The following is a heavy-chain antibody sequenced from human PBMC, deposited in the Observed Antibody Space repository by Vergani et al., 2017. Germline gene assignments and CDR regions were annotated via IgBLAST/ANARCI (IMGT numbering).Heavy chain of an antibody. V-gene: IGHV4-59*08. CDR1: GGSISSYY. Sequence: QVQLQESGPGLVKPSETLSLTCTVSGGSISSYYWGWIRQPPGKGLEWIGYIYYSGSTNYNPSLKSRVTISVDTSKNQFSLKLSSVTAADTAVYYCARHRGYSYGHDYWGQGTLVTVSS. CDR2: IYYSGST. CDR3: ARHRGYSYGHDY. J-gene: IGHJ4*02. D-gene: IGHD5-18*01.